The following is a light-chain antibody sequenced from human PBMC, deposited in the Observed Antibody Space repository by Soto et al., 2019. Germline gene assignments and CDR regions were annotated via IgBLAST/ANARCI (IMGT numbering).Light chain of an antibody. CDR2: AAS. Sequence: EIVLTQSPGTLSLSPGERATLSCRAIQTLSINSLAWYQQKPGQAPRLLIYAASTRDTDIPERFSGSGSGTDFTLSISSLEPDDFALYYCQQYDASPLTFGPGTKVDIK. CDR1: QTLSINS. V-gene: IGKV3-20*01. J-gene: IGKJ3*01. CDR3: QQYDASPLT.